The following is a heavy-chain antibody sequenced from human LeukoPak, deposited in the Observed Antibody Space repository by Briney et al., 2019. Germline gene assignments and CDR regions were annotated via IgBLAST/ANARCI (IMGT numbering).Heavy chain of an antibody. D-gene: IGHD3-22*01. Sequence: GGSLRLSCAASGFTFSSYAMSWVRQAPGKGLEWVSAISGSGGSTYYADSVKGRFTISRDNSKNTLYLQINSLRAEDTAVYYCAKDGGITMIVVVPDAFDIWGQGTMVTVSS. J-gene: IGHJ3*02. CDR3: AKDGGITMIVVVPDAFDI. CDR1: GFTFSSYA. V-gene: IGHV3-23*01. CDR2: ISGSGGST.